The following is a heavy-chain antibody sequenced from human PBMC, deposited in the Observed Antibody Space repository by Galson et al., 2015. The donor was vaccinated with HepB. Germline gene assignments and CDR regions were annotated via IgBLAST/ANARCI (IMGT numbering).Heavy chain of an antibody. CDR2: ISYDGSNK. CDR1: GFTFSSYA. CDR3: ARRYYFDY. V-gene: IGHV3-30*04. J-gene: IGHJ4*02. Sequence: SLRLSCAASGFTFSSYAMHWVRQAPGKGLEWVAVISYDGSNKYYADSVKGRFTISRDNSKNTLYLQMNGLRAEDTAVYYCARRYYFDYWGQGTLITVSS.